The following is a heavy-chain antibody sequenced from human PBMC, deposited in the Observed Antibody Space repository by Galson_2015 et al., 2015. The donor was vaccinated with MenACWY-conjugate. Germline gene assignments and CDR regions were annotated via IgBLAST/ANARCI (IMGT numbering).Heavy chain of an antibody. J-gene: IGHJ4*02. CDR3: AKDIPRKITVAAPIDY. V-gene: IGHV3-23*01. Sequence: SLRLSCAASGFTFSSCAMSWVRQAPGKGLEWVSAISGSGGGAYYADSVKGRFTISRDNYKNTLYLQMNSLRAEDTAVYYCAKDIPRKITVAAPIDYWGQGTLVTVSS. D-gene: IGHD6-19*01. CDR1: GFTFSSCA. CDR2: ISGSGGGA.